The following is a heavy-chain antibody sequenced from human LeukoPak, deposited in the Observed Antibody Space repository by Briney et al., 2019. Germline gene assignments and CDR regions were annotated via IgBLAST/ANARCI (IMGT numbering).Heavy chain of an antibody. D-gene: IGHD1-26*01. CDR1: GFTFSSYW. Sequence: PGGFLRLSCAASGFTFSSYWMSWVRQAAGKGLEWVANIKQDGSEKYYVDSGKGRFTISRDNAKNSLYLQMNSLRAEDTAVYYCARDLWVSGSYFDYWGQGTLVTVSS. CDR2: IKQDGSEK. V-gene: IGHV3-7*01. J-gene: IGHJ4*02. CDR3: ARDLWVSGSYFDY.